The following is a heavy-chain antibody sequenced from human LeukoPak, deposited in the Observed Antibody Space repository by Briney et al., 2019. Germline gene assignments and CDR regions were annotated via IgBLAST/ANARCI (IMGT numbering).Heavy chain of an antibody. CDR3: ASSNSGSYPQVGDYYSYYGMDV. V-gene: IGHV1-69*04. CDR2: TIPSLGIA. J-gene: IGHJ6*02. CDR1: GYTFISYG. Sequence: SVKVSCKASGYTFISYGISWVRQAPAQGLEWMGRTIPSLGIANDAQKFQGRVTITADKSTSTAYMELSSLRSEDTAVYYCASSNSGSYPQVGDYYSYYGMDVWGQGTTVTVSS. D-gene: IGHD1-26*01.